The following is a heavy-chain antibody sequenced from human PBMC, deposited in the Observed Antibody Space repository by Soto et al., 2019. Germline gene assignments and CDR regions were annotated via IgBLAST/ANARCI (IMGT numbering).Heavy chain of an antibody. D-gene: IGHD3-22*01. CDR2: IYSDGNT. CDR3: ARDPYYDSSGYLASNGMDV. Sequence: EVQLVESGGGLVQPGGSLRLSCAASGFTVSSNYMSWVRQAPGKGLEWVSVIYSDGNTYYADSVKGRFTISRHNSKNTLYLQMNSLRAEDPAVYYCARDPYYDSSGYLASNGMDVWGQGTTVTVSS. J-gene: IGHJ6*02. V-gene: IGHV3-53*04. CDR1: GFTVSSNY.